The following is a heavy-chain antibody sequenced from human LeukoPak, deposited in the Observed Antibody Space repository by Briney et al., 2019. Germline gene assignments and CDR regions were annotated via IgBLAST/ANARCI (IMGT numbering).Heavy chain of an antibody. CDR1: GGSISSYY. CDR3: AGDPSSFGGRFDP. CDR2: IYSSGST. V-gene: IGHV4-4*07. J-gene: IGHJ5*02. Sequence: SEALSLTCTVSGGSISSYYWNWIRQPAGKGLEWIGRIYSSGSTNYNPSLKSRVTMSVGTSKNQFSLKLSSVTAADTAVYYCAGDPSSFGGRFDPWGQGTLVAVSS. D-gene: IGHD3-10*01.